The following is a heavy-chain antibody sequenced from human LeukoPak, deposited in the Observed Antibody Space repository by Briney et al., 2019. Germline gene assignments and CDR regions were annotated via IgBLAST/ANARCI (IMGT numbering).Heavy chain of an antibody. CDR1: GFTFSGYS. V-gene: IGHV3-48*01. D-gene: IGHD1-26*01. Sequence: PGGSLRLSCAASGFTFSGYSMNWVRQAPGKGLEWFSYITSSSSAIYYADSVKGRFTISRDNAKNSLYLQMNSLRAEDTAVYYCARVRGSYHFDYWGQGTLVTVSS. CDR3: ARVRGSYHFDY. J-gene: IGHJ4*02. CDR2: ITSSSSAI.